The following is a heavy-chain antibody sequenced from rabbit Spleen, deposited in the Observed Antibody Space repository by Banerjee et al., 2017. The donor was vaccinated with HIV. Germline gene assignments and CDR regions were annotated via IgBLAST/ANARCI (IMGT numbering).Heavy chain of an antibody. CDR1: GFSFSTGYY. D-gene: IGHD7-1*01. Sequence: QSLEESGGDLVKPGASLTLTFTASGFSFSTGYYVCWVRQAPGKGLEWIACIHGGSSNNIYYASWAKGRFTISKTSSTTVTLQMTSLTAADTATYFCARVYAGYCECGYVEMWGPGTLVTVS. CDR3: ARVYAGYCECGYVEM. V-gene: IGHV1S40*01. J-gene: IGHJ6*01. CDR2: IHGGSSNNI.